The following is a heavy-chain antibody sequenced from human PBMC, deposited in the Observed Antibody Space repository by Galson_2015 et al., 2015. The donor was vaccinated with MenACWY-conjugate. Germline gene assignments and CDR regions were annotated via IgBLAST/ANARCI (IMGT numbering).Heavy chain of an antibody. Sequence: SLRLSCAASGFTFSSYSMNWVRQAPGKGLEWVSYISSSSATIYYADSVKGRFTISRDNAKNSLYLQMNSLRAEDTAVFYCARDLAVRSRQSPVDSWGQAPLVTVSS. CDR3: ARDLAVRSRQSPVDS. D-gene: IGHD3-10*01. J-gene: IGHJ4*02. CDR1: GFTFSSYS. V-gene: IGHV3-48*04. CDR2: ISSSSATI.